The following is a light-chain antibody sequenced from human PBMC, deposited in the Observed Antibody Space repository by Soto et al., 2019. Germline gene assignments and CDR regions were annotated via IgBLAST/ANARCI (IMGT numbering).Light chain of an antibody. CDR1: QSLVYTDGNTY. V-gene: IGKV2-30*01. CDR2: KVS. CDR3: MQGTQWPET. Sequence: DVVMTQSPLSLPVTLGQPASISCRSSQSLVYTDGNTYLNWFQQRPGQSPRRIIYKVSNRDSGVPDRFSGSGSGTDFTLKISRVEADDVGVYYCMQGTQWPETFGQGTTLEIK. J-gene: IGKJ2*01.